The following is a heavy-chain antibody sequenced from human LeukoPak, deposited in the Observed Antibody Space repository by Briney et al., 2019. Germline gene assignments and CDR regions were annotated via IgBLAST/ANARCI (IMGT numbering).Heavy chain of an antibody. J-gene: IGHJ4*02. Sequence: KPSETLSLTCTVSGGSISSSSYYWGWIRQPPGKGLEWIGSIYYSGSTYYNPSLKSRVTISVDTSKNQVSLRLTSVTAADTATYYCARLTGGRRITIFGVAQRVFDYWGQGALVTVSS. V-gene: IGHV4-39*07. CDR2: IYYSGST. D-gene: IGHD3-3*01. CDR3: ARLTGGRRITIFGVAQRVFDY. CDR1: GGSISSSSYY.